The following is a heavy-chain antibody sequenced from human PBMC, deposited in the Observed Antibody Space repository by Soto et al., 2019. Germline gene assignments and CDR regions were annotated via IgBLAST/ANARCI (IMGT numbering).Heavy chain of an antibody. D-gene: IGHD3-10*01. J-gene: IGHJ5*02. Sequence: PSETLSLTCTVSGGSISSYYWSWIRQPPGKGLEWIGYIYYSGSTNYNPSLKSRVTISVDTSKNQFSLKLSPVTAADTAVYYCARLLYGLGSWFDPWGQGTLVTVSS. CDR1: GGSISSYY. CDR2: IYYSGST. CDR3: ARLLYGLGSWFDP. V-gene: IGHV4-59*08.